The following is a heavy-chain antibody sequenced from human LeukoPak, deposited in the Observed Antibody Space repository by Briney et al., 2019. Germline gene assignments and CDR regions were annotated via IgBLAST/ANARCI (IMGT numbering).Heavy chain of an antibody. V-gene: IGHV3-49*04. J-gene: IGHJ4*02. CDR2: IRSKAYGGTT. Sequence: PGGSLRLSCTASGFTFGDYAMSWVRQAPGKGLEWVGLIRSKAYGGTTEYAASVKGRFTISRDDSKSIAYLQMNSLKTEDTAVYYCTYGSGWYFDYWGQGTLVTVSS. CDR3: TYGSGWYFDY. CDR1: GFTFGDYA. D-gene: IGHD6-19*01.